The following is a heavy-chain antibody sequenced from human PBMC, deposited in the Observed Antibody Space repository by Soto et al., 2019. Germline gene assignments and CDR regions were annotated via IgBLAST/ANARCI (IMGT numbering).Heavy chain of an antibody. CDR2: ISENGDRQ. V-gene: IGHV3-30-3*01. D-gene: IGHD4-17*01. CDR1: GLTFTSSS. Sequence: GGSLRLSCTASGLTFTSSSFHWVRQAPGKGLEWVAVISENGDRQYSTESVRGRFLISRDSSKNTVYLQMNSLRPEDTGVYFCARRLATTVSALGYWGQGALVTVSS. CDR3: ARRLATTVSALGY. J-gene: IGHJ4*02.